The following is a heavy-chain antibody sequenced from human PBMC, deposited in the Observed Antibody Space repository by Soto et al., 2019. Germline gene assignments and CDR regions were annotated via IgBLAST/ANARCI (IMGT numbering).Heavy chain of an antibody. D-gene: IGHD3-3*01. CDR2: IYYSGST. V-gene: IGHV4-39*01. CDR3: ARPYYDFWSGQKGGFDY. CDR1: GGSINSSSYY. Sequence: SETLSLTCTVSGGSINSSSYYWGWIRQPPGKGLEWIGSIYYSGSTYYNPSLKSRVTISVDTSKNQFSLKLSSVTAADTAVYYCARPYYDFWSGQKGGFDYWGQGTLVTVSS. J-gene: IGHJ4*02.